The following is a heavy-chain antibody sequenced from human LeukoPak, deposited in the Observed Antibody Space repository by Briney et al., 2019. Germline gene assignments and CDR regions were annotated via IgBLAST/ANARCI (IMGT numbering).Heavy chain of an antibody. CDR1: GGTFSSYA. V-gene: IGHV1-69*06. CDR3: ARGYNDYGDYVYGD. J-gene: IGHJ4*02. CDR2: IIPIFGTA. D-gene: IGHD4-17*01. Sequence: SVKVSCKASGGTFSSYAISWVRQAPGQGLEWMGGIIPIFGTANYAQKFQGRVTITADKSTSTAYMELSSLRSEDTAAYYCARGYNDYGDYVYGDWGQGTLVTVSS.